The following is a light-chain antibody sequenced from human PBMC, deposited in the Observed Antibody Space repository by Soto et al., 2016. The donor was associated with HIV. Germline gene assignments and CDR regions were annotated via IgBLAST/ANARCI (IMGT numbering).Light chain of an antibody. Sequence: DIVMTQIPLSLSVTPGQPASISCRSSQSLLHSNGYYYLTWYLQKPGQSPRLLMYLGSTRASWVPDRFSGSGSGTDFTLKISRVEADDIGVYYCMQALQTPLTFGQGTRLEIK. V-gene: IGKV2-28*01. CDR1: QSLLHSNGYYY. CDR2: LGS. J-gene: IGKJ5*01. CDR3: MQALQTPLT.